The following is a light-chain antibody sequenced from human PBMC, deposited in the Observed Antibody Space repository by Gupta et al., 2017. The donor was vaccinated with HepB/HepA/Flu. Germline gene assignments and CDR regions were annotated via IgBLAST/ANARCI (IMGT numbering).Light chain of an antibody. CDR3: MQGTHRHPTLT. V-gene: IGKV2-30*01. CDR2: NVS. J-gene: IGKJ4*02. CDR1: QSLVYTDGNTY. Sequence: DVVMTQSPLSLPVTLGQPASISCRSSQSLVYTDGNTYLNWFHKRPDQSPRRLIYNVSNRDEGGIDRCSGSGAGTDDIPKISSGEAEDVGVYFCMQGTHRHPTLTFGRGTXVEIK.